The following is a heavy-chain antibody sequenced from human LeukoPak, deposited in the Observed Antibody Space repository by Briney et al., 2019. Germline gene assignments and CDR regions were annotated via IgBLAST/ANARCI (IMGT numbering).Heavy chain of an antibody. V-gene: IGHV1-46*01. Sequence: ASVKVSFKASGYTFSSYYMHWVRQAPGQGLEWMGIINASGGSTNYAQKFQGRVTMTRDTSTSTVNMELSSLRSEDTAVYYCARDSWELPDYWGQGTLVIVSS. J-gene: IGHJ4*02. D-gene: IGHD1-26*01. CDR3: ARDSWELPDY. CDR1: GYTFSSYY. CDR2: INASGGST.